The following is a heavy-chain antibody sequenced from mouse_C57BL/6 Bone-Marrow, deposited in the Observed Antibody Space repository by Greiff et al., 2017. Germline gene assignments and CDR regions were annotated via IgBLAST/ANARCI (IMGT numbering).Heavy chain of an antibody. J-gene: IGHJ4*01. CDR2: IYPGSGST. D-gene: IGHD1-1*02. CDR1: GYTFTSYW. V-gene: IGHV1-55*01. CDR3: ARRWYGRYYAMDY. Sequence: QVQLKQPGAELVKPGASVKMSCKASGYTFTSYWITWVKQRPGQGLEWIGDIYPGSGSTNYNEKFKSKATLTVDTSSSTAYMQRSILTSEDAAVYYCARRWYGRYYAMDYWGQGTSVTVSS.